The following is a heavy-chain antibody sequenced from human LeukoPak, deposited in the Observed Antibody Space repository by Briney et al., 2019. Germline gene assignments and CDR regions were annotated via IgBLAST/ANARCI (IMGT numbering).Heavy chain of an antibody. Sequence: SETLSLTCGVSGGSITTTNYWSWVRQPPGQGLEWIGRIYTSGSTNYNPSLKSRVTMSVDTSKNQFSLKLSSVTAADTAVYYCARDSSWFDPWGQGTLVTVSS. J-gene: IGHJ5*02. CDR1: GGSITTTNY. V-gene: IGHV4-4*02. CDR2: IYTSGST. CDR3: ARDSSWFDP.